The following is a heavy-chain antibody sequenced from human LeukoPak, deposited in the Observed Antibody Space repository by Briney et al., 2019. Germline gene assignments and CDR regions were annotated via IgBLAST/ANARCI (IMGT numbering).Heavy chain of an antibody. J-gene: IGHJ4*02. D-gene: IGHD6-25*01. V-gene: IGHV4-31*03. CDR2: IYYSGST. CDR3: ARDFRSGHFDY. Sequence: SQTLSITCTVSGGSISSGGYYWSWLRQHPGTGLEWIGYIYYSGSTYYNPSLKSRVTISVDTSKNQFSLKLSSVTAADTAVYYCARDFRSGHFDYWGQGTLVTVSS. CDR1: GGSISSGGYY.